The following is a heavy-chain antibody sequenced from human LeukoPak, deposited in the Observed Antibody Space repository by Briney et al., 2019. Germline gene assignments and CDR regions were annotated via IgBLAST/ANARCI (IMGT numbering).Heavy chain of an antibody. D-gene: IGHD3-10*01. Sequence: PGGSLRLSCAASGFTFSSYAMSWVRQAPGKGLEWVSAISGSGGSTFYADSVKGRFTISRDNAKNSLYLQMNSLRAEDTAVYYCASLMIRGVTDGFDKWGQGTMVTVSS. CDR2: ISGSGGST. V-gene: IGHV3-23*01. CDR3: ASLMIRGVTDGFDK. CDR1: GFTFSSYA. J-gene: IGHJ3*02.